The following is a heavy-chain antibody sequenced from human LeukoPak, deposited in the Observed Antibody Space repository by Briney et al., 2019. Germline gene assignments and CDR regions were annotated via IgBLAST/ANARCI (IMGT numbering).Heavy chain of an antibody. V-gene: IGHV4-34*01. CDR3: ARVRGVNTSFYYYYYGMDV. Sequence: SETLSLTYAVCGGSFSGYYWSWIRQPPGKGLEWIGEINHSGSANYNPSLKSRVTISVDTSKNQFSLKLSSVTAADTAVYYCARVRGVNTSFYYYYYGMDVWGQGTTVTVSS. D-gene: IGHD3-10*01. J-gene: IGHJ6*02. CDR1: GGSFSGYY. CDR2: INHSGSA.